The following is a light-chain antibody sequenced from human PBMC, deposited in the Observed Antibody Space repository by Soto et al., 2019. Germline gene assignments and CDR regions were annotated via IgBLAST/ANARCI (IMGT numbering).Light chain of an antibody. V-gene: IGKV3-20*01. CDR2: GAS. CDR3: QHYGSSLSIT. Sequence: ESVLTQSPGTLSLSPGERATLSCRASQSVSSNYLAWYQHKPGQAPMLLIYGASSRATGIPDRFSGSGSGTDFTLTISRLEPEDFAVYYCQHYGSSLSITFGQGTRLEIK. CDR1: QSVSSNY. J-gene: IGKJ5*01.